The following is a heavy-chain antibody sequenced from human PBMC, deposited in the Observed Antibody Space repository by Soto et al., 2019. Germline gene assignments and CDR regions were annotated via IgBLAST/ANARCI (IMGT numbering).Heavy chain of an antibody. CDR3: ARGVGATTGGWFDP. Sequence: APVKVSCKASGYNFTSYYMPWVRQATGQGLEWMGIINPSGGSTSYAQKFQGRVTMTRDTSTSTVYMELSSLRSEDTAVYYFARGVGATTGGWFDPWGQGTLVTVSS. CDR1: GYNFTSYY. D-gene: IGHD1-26*01. J-gene: IGHJ5*02. CDR2: INPSGGST. V-gene: IGHV1-46*01.